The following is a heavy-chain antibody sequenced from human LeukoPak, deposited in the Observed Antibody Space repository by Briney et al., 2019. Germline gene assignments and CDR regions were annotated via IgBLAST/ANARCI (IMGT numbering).Heavy chain of an antibody. Sequence: GASVKVSCKASGYTFSGFYIHWVRQAPGQGLEWMGWINPNSGGTNFAQKFQGRVTITRNTSISTAYMELSSLRSEDTAVYYCARGPPGGYYDFWSGQPVANWFDPWGQGTLVTVSS. D-gene: IGHD3-3*01. CDR2: INPNSGGT. V-gene: IGHV1-2*02. J-gene: IGHJ5*02. CDR3: ARGPPGGYYDFWSGQPVANWFDP. CDR1: GYTFSGFY.